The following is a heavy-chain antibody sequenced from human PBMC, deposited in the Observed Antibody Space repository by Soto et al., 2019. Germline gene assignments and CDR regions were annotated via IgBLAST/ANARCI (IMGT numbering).Heavy chain of an antibody. J-gene: IGHJ6*02. CDR1: GFTFDDYA. CDR3: AKDIGMDV. V-gene: IGHV3-9*01. Sequence: GGSLRLSCAASGFTFDDYAMHWVRQAPGKGLEWVSGISWNSGSIGYADSVKGRFTISRDNAKNSLYLQMNSLRAEDTALYYCAKDIGMDVWGQGTKVTVSS. CDR2: ISWNSGSI.